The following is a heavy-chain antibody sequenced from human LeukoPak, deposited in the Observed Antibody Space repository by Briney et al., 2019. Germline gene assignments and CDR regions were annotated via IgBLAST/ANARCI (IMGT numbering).Heavy chain of an antibody. D-gene: IGHD2-15*01. J-gene: IGHJ6*02. V-gene: IGHV1-3*01. CDR3: ARERWHCRVNCYSVYYYALDV. CDR1: GYTFSNYA. CDR2: INPGNGDT. Sequence: ASVKVSCKASGYTFSNYALNWVRQAPGQRLEWLGWINPGNGDTKYSQNFQGRVTVTSDTSAATAYVELNSLTSEDTAVYYCARERWHCRVNCYSVYYYALDVWGQGTTVTVS.